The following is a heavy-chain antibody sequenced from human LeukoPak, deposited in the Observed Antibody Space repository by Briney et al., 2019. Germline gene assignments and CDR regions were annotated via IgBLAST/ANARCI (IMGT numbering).Heavy chain of an antibody. J-gene: IGHJ4*02. CDR3: AVPPTETNYFDY. V-gene: IGHV3-72*01. CDR1: GITLSTYS. D-gene: IGHD4-17*01. Sequence: GGSLRLSCTASGITLSTYSMNWVRQAPGKGLEWVGRSRNKAKSYTTDYAASVKGKFTISRDDSKNSAYLQMNSLKTEDSAVYFCAVPPTETNYFDYWGQGTLVTVSS. CDR2: SRNKAKSYTT.